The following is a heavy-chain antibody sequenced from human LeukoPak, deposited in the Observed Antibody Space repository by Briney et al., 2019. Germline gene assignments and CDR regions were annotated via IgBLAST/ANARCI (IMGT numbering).Heavy chain of an antibody. CDR1: GFTFSSYG. CDR3: AVLWFGEFDY. D-gene: IGHD3-10*01. V-gene: IGHV3-23*01. CDR2: ISGSGGST. Sequence: PGGSLRLSCAASGFTFSSYGMSWVCQAPGKGLKWVSAISGSGGSTYYADSVKGRFTISRDNSKNTLYLQMNSLRAEDTAVYYCAVLWFGEFDYWGQGTLVTVSS. J-gene: IGHJ4*02.